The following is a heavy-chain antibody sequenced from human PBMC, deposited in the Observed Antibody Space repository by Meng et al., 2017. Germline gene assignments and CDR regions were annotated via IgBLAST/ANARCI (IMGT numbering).Heavy chain of an antibody. CDR3: ASMGY. J-gene: IGHJ4*02. D-gene: IGHD3-10*01. CDR1: GFTFSSYG. V-gene: IGHV3-30*19. CDR2: ISYDGSNK. Sequence: QVVVVEAGGGVVQPGRSLRLSCAASGFTFSSYGMHWVRQAPGKGLEWVAVISYDGSNKYYADSVKGRFTISRDNSKNTLYLQMNSLRAEDTAVYYCASMGYWGQGTLVTVSS.